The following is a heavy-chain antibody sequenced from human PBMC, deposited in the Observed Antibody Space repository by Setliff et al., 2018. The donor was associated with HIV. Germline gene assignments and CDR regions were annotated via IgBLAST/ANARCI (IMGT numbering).Heavy chain of an antibody. Sequence: PSETLSLTCTVTGASISTHDRAWIRQSPGKGLEWVGNFFQSGNTNYNPPLKSRVTISVDTSNHQFSLRLTSVTPADTAVYYCARGGQLKTSHLDFWSGYPITYFDYWGQGTLVTVSS. J-gene: IGHJ4*02. CDR2: FFQSGNT. D-gene: IGHD3-3*01. V-gene: IGHV4-59*11. CDR3: ARGGQLKTSHLDFWSGYPITYFDY. CDR1: GASISTHD.